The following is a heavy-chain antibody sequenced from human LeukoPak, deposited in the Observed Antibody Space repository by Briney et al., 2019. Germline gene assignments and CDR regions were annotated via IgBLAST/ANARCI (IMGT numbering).Heavy chain of an antibody. CDR3: ARGSSSWYVSYFDY. D-gene: IGHD6-13*01. CDR1: GYNFANFW. V-gene: IGHV5-51*01. Sequence: PGESLKISCKGSGYNFANFWIAWVRQMPGKGLEWMGIIYPGDSDTRYSPSFQGQVTISADKSISTAYLQWSSLKASDTAMYYCARGSSSWYVSYFDYWGQGTLVTVSS. J-gene: IGHJ4*02. CDR2: IYPGDSDT.